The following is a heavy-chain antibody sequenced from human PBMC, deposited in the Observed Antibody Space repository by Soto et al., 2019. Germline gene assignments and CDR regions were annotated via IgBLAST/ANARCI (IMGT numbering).Heavy chain of an antibody. Sequence: EVQLLDSGGDLVQPGGSLRLTCAASGFTFSSYVMSWVSQAPGKGLEWVSAISGSGGSTYSADSVEGRFTISTDNSKNALYLQMDSLRAEDTALYYCASGNDLEWFLSPIAYSGQGTLVTVSS. J-gene: IGHJ4*02. D-gene: IGHD3-3*01. V-gene: IGHV3-23*01. CDR3: ASGNDLEWFLSPIAY. CDR1: GFTFSSYV. CDR2: ISGSGGST.